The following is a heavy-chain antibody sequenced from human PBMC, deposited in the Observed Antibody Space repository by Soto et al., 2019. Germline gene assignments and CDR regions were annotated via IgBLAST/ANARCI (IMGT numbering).Heavy chain of an antibody. Sequence: PGGSLRLSCAASGFTFCSCAMAWVRQAPGKGLEWVSTISNGGDNTHYADSVKGRFTISRDNSKNTVYLQMNSLRAGDTAVYYCAKDVSTIFFDYWGQGNPVTVSS. CDR1: GFTFCSCA. J-gene: IGHJ4*02. CDR2: ISNGGDNT. V-gene: IGHV3-23*01. D-gene: IGHD1-1*01. CDR3: AKDVSTIFFDY.